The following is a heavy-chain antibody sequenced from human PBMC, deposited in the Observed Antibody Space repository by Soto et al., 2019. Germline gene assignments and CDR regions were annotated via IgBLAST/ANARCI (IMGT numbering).Heavy chain of an antibody. D-gene: IGHD6-13*01. V-gene: IGHV3-30-3*01. CDR2: ISYDGSNK. J-gene: IGHJ6*02. Sequence: PGGSLRLSCAASGFTFSSYAMHWVRQAPGKGLEWVAVISYDGSNKYYADSVKGRFTISRDNSKNTLYLQMNSLRAEDTAVYYCARDLHPRDSSSWYAGWGYYGMDVWGQGTTVTVSS. CDR1: GFTFSSYA. CDR3: ARDLHPRDSSSWYAGWGYYGMDV.